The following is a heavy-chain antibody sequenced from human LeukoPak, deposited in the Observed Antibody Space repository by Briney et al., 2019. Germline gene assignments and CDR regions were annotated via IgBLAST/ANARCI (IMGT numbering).Heavy chain of an antibody. V-gene: IGHV4-34*01. D-gene: IGHD2-15*01. Sequence: PSETLSLTCAVYGGSFSGYYWSWIRQPPGKGLEWIGEINHSGSTNYNPSLKSRVTISVDTSKNQFSLKLSSVTAADTAVYYCASGTKVVVAATTAHNWFDPWGQGTLVTVSS. CDR2: INHSGST. CDR1: GGSFSGYY. CDR3: ASGTKVVVAATTAHNWFDP. J-gene: IGHJ5*02.